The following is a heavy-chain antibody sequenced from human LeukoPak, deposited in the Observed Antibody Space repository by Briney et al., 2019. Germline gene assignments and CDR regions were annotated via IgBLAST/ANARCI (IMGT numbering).Heavy chain of an antibody. CDR1: GGSISRYY. V-gene: IGHV4-4*08. CDR3: AREGGNWGEGYFDY. Sequence: SETLSLTCTVSGGSISRYYWTWIRQPPGKGLEWIGHIYASGSTNYNSSLKSRVTISVDAPNNQLSLRLSSVTAADTAVYYCAREGGNWGEGYFDYWGQGTLVTVSS. D-gene: IGHD7-27*01. CDR2: IYASGST. J-gene: IGHJ4*02.